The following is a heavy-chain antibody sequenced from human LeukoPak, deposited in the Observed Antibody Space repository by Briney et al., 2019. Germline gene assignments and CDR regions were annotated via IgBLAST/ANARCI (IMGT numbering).Heavy chain of an antibody. Sequence: SETLSLTCSVSGVSISPYYWSWIRQPPGKGLEWIGYIYYSGTTDYNPSLKSRVTISVDTSKNQFSLNLSSVTAADTAVYYCARDRGSGHFYEIDYWGQGTLVTVSS. CDR3: ARDRGSGHFYEIDY. CDR1: GVSISPYY. CDR2: IYYSGTT. V-gene: IGHV4-59*01. D-gene: IGHD3-3*01. J-gene: IGHJ4*02.